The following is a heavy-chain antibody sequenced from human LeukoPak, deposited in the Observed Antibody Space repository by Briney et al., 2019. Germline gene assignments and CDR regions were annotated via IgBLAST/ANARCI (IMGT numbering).Heavy chain of an antibody. V-gene: IGHV3-30*02. J-gene: IGHJ4*02. D-gene: IGHD1-7*01. Sequence: PGGSLRLSCAASGFTFSSYGMHRVRQAPGKGLQWVAFIGFVESKKYYAGFVRGRFTISRDNSKNTVYLQMNSLRADDTAVYYCAKDLPDWNYDYWGQGTLVTVSS. CDR3: AKDLPDWNYDY. CDR1: GFTFSSYG. CDR2: IGFVESKK.